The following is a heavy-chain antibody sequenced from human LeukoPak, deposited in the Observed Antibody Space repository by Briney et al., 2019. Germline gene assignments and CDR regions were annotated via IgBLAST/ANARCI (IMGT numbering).Heavy chain of an antibody. J-gene: IGHJ4*02. V-gene: IGHV1-69*13. D-gene: IGHD4-11*01. CDR3: ARQAGSSNWYYFDY. CDR2: IIPIFTTA. Sequence: ASVKVSCKASGGTFSSYAISWVRQAPGQGLEWMGGIIPIFTTANYAQKFQGRVTITADESTNTAYMELSSLRSEDTAVYYCARQAGSSNWYYFDYWGQGTLVTVSS. CDR1: GGTFSSYA.